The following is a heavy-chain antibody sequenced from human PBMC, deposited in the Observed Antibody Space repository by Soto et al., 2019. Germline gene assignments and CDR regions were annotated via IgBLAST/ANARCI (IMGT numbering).Heavy chain of an antibody. CDR1: GYTFSDYY. Sequence: QVQLVESGGDLVKPGGSLGLSCAASGYTFSDYYISWIRQAPGKGLEWFSYMDTSGTKINYEDSVKGRFTITRDNAKNSLYLEMNSLRDEDTAVYYCASHYDMWSGYLSPVDYWGPGTLVTVSS. CDR3: ASHYDMWSGYLSPVDY. J-gene: IGHJ4*02. D-gene: IGHD3-3*01. CDR2: MDTSGTKI. V-gene: IGHV3-11*01.